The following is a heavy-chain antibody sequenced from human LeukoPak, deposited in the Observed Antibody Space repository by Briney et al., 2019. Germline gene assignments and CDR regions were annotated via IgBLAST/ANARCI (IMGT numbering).Heavy chain of an antibody. CDR2: INHSGST. D-gene: IGHD5-24*01. CDR3: ARDGFTITTYNWFDP. CDR1: GGSLSGYY. Sequence: SETLSLTCAVYGGSLSGYYWSWIRQPPGKGLEWIGEINHSGSTNYNPSLKSRVTISVGTSKNQLSLKLSSVTAADTAVYYCARDGFTITTYNWFDPWGQGTLVTVSS. V-gene: IGHV4-34*01. J-gene: IGHJ5*02.